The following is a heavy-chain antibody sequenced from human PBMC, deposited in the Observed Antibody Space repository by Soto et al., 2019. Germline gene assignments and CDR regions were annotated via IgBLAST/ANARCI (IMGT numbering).Heavy chain of an antibody. D-gene: IGHD2-15*01. J-gene: IGHJ4*02. V-gene: IGHV3-23*01. Sequence: VGSLRLSCAASGFTFSSNAMSWVRQAPGKGLEWVSGISSSGGSTYYADSVKGRFTISRDNSKNMLYLQMNNLRAEDTAVYYCAKAQGGSYFDYWGQGTLVTVSS. CDR1: GFTFSSNA. CDR3: AKAQGGSYFDY. CDR2: ISSSGGST.